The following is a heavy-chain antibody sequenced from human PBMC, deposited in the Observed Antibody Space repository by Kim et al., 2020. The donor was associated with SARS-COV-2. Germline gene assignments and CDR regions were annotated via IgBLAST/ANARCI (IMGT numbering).Heavy chain of an antibody. CDR3: AKDSGLPVAGTLRYFDL. CDR1: GFTFRSCG. V-gene: IGHV3-23*01. CDR2: TSGSGGST. Sequence: GGSLRLSCAASGFTFRSCGMNWVRQAPGKGLEWVSGTSGSGGSTFYADSVKGRFSISRDNSKNTLYLQMHSLRAEDTALYYCAKDSGLPVAGTLRYFDL. J-gene: IGHJ2*01. D-gene: IGHD6-19*01.